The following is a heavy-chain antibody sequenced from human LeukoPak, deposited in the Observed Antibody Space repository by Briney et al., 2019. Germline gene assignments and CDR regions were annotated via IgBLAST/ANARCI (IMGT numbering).Heavy chain of an antibody. J-gene: IGHJ4*02. V-gene: IGHV1-69*13. D-gene: IGHD3-3*01. CDR2: IIPIFGTA. Sequence: ASVKVSCKASGYTFTSYAISWVRQAPGQGLEWMGGIIPIFGTANYAQKFQGRVTITADESTSTAYMELSSLRSEDTAVYYCAREQRITIFGVVIMDYFDYWGQGTLVTVSS. CDR3: AREQRITIFGVVIMDYFDY. CDR1: GYTFTSYA.